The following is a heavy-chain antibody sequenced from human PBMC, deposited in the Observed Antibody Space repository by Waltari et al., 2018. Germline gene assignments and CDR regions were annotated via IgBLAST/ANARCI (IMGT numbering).Heavy chain of an antibody. Sequence: QVQLQESGPGLVKPSQTLSLTCTVSGGSISSGSYYWSWIRQPAGKGLEWIGRFYTSGSTNYNPSLKSRVTISVDTSKNQFSLKLSSVTAADTAVYYCARAIAARPGGYYFDYWGQGTLVTVSS. V-gene: IGHV4-61*02. D-gene: IGHD6-6*01. CDR2: FYTSGST. CDR3: ARAIAARPGGYYFDY. J-gene: IGHJ4*02. CDR1: GGSISSGSYY.